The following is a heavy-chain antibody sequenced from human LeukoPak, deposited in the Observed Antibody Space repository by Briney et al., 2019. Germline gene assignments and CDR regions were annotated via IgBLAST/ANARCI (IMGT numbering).Heavy chain of an antibody. D-gene: IGHD4-23*01. CDR2: IYHSGST. J-gene: IGHJ4*02. Sequence: SETLSLTCTVSGYSISSGYYWGWIRQPPGKGLEWIRSIYHSGSTYYNPSLKSRVTISVDTSKNQFSLKLTSVTAADTAVYYCARGYGGNSALGYWGQGTLVTVSS. CDR3: ARGYGGNSALGY. V-gene: IGHV4-38-2*02. CDR1: GYSISSGYY.